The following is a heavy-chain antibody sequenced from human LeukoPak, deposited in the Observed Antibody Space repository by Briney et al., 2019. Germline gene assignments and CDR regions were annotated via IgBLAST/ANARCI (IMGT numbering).Heavy chain of an antibody. CDR2: ISTYNGDT. CDR3: ARQRGSGWQDY. Sequence: ASVKVSCKASGYTFTSYGISWVRQAPGQGLEWMGWISTYNGDTNYAEKLRGRVTMTTDTSTSTAYMELRSLRSDDTAVYYCARQRGSGWQDYWGQGTLVTVSS. V-gene: IGHV1-18*01. D-gene: IGHD6-19*01. J-gene: IGHJ4*02. CDR1: GYTFTSYG.